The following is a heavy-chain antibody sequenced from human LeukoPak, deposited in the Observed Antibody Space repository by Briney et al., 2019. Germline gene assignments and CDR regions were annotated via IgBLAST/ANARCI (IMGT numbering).Heavy chain of an antibody. CDR1: GYSFTRYW. CDR2: IYPGDSDT. D-gene: IGHD3-3*01. CDR3: ARPRLRFLEWLSIDY. J-gene: IGHJ4*02. Sequence: PGESLKISCKGSGYSFTRYWIGWVRQMPGKGLEWMGIIYPGDSDTRYSPSFQGQVTTSADKSISTAYLQWSSLKASDTAMYYCARPRLRFLEWLSIDYWGQGTLVTVSS. V-gene: IGHV5-51*01.